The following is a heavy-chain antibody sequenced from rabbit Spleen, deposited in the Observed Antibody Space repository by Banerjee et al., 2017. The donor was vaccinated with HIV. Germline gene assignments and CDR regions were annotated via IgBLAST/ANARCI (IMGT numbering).Heavy chain of an antibody. CDR2: INAVTGKP. Sequence: QEQLVESGGGLVQPEGSLKLSCTASGFSFSNKAVMCWVRQAPGKGLEWIACINAVTGKPVYASWAKGRSTFSKTSSTTVTLQMTSLTGTDTATYFCARDYNSNSGGYVDGLNLWGPGTLVTVS. V-gene: IGHV1S45*01. CDR1: GFSFSNKAV. D-gene: IGHD1-1*01. J-gene: IGHJ4*01. CDR3: ARDYNSNSGGYVDGLNL.